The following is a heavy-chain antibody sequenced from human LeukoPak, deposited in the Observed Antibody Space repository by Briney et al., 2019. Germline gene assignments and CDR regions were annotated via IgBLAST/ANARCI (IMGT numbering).Heavy chain of an antibody. CDR2: ISGDGGST. CDR1: GLTFTSYA. V-gene: IGHV3-43*02. D-gene: IGHD3-16*01. J-gene: IGHJ4*02. Sequence: PGGSLRLSCAPSGLTFTSYAMHWVRQAPGEGLEWVSLISGDGGSTYYADCVKGRFTISRNNSKNSLYLRMNSLGTEDTALYYCAKALGADYWGQGTLVTVSS. CDR3: AKALGADY.